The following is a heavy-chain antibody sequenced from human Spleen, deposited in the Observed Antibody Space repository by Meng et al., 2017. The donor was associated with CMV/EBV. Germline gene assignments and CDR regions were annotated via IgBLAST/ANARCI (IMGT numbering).Heavy chain of an antibody. V-gene: IGHV1-69*05. Sequence: SVKVSCKASGGTFSSYAISWVRQAPGQGLEWMGGIIPIFGTANYAQKFQGRVTITTDESTSTAYMELSSLRSEDTAVYYCARESGAARPRGYYYYGMDVWGQGTTVTVSS. CDR2: IIPIFGTA. CDR1: GGTFSSYA. D-gene: IGHD6-6*01. J-gene: IGHJ6*02. CDR3: ARESGAARPRGYYYYGMDV.